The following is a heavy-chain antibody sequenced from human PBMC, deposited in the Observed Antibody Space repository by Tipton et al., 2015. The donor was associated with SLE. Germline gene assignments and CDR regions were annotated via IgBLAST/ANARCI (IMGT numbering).Heavy chain of an antibody. J-gene: IGHJ4*02. CDR3: ARGDNWDYMNS. Sequence: TLSLTCTVSGGSISSGGFFWSWVRQLPGEGLEWIGYVYDIDFTNYNPSLKSRVTISLDTSKNQFSLELSSVTAADTAVYYCARGDNWDYMNSWGQGTLVTVSS. CDR1: GGSISSGGFF. CDR2: VYDIDFT. D-gene: IGHD1-7*01. V-gene: IGHV4-61*08.